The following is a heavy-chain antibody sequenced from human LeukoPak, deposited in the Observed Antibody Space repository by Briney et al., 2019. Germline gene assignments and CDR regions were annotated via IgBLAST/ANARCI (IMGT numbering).Heavy chain of an antibody. CDR3: ALTVGDTAMAYNWFDP. J-gene: IGHJ5*02. Sequence: AASVKVSCKASGGTFSSYAISWVRQAPGQGLEWMGGIIPIFGTANYAQKFQGRVTITADESTSTAYMELSSLRSEDTAVYYCALTVGDTAMAYNWFDPWGQGTLVTVSS. V-gene: IGHV1-69*13. D-gene: IGHD5-18*01. CDR1: GGTFSSYA. CDR2: IIPIFGTA.